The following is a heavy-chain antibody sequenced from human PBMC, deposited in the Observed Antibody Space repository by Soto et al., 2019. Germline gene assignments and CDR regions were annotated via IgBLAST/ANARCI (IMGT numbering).Heavy chain of an antibody. V-gene: IGHV3-30*18. D-gene: IGHD3-10*01. CDR1: GFTFSSYG. CDR2: ISYDGSNK. CDR3: AKGRGGFGSHYYYYGMDV. J-gene: IGHJ6*02. Sequence: QVQLVGSGGGVVQPGRSLRLSCAASGFTFSSYGMHWVRQAPGKGLEWVAVISYDGSNKYYADSVKGRFTISRDNSKNTLYLQMNSLRAEDTAVYYCAKGRGGFGSHYYYYGMDVWGQGTTVTVSS.